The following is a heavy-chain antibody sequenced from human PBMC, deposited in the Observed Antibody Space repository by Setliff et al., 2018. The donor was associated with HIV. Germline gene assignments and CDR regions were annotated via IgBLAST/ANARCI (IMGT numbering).Heavy chain of an antibody. D-gene: IGHD2-15*01. V-gene: IGHV3-48*01. J-gene: IGHJ3*02. CDR3: ARDKDWAFDI. Sequence: GGSLRLSCAASGFTFSPYSMNWVRQTPGKGLEWVSYITGTTNTIYYADSVKGRFTISRDNAKKSPYIQMNNLRAEDTALYYCARDKDWAFDIWGQGTMVTVSS. CDR2: ITGTTNTI. CDR1: GFTFSPYS.